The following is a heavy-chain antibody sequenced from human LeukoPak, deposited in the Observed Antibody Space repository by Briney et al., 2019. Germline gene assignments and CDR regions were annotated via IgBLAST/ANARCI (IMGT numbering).Heavy chain of an antibody. V-gene: IGHV4-30-4*08. CDR1: GGSISSGDYY. Sequence: SETRSLTCTVSGGSISSGDYYWSWIRQPPGKGLEWIGYIYYSGSTYYNPSLKSRVTISVDTSKNQFSLKLSSVTAADTAVYYCARGRSGELVATIDYFDYWGQGTLVTVSS. CDR3: ARGRSGELVATIDYFDY. D-gene: IGHD5-12*01. J-gene: IGHJ4*02. CDR2: IYYSGST.